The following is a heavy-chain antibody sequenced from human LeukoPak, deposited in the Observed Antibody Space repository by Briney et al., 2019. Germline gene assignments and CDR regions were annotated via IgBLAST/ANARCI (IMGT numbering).Heavy chain of an antibody. V-gene: IGHV3-7*03. J-gene: IGHJ6*02. CDR3: ARNNGMDV. CDR1: GFIFSNYW. Sequence: GGSLRLSCAASGFIFSNYWMSWVRQAPGKGLEWVANINQDGSETYYLDSVKGRFTISKDNAKNSLYLQMNSLRAEDTALYHCARNNGMDVWGQGTTVIVSS. CDR2: INQDGSET.